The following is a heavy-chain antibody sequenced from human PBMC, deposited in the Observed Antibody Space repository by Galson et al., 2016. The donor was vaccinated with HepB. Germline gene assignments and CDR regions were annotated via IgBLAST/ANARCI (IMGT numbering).Heavy chain of an antibody. J-gene: IGHJ6*02. CDR3: ARDPRKTRYQLLEVYYYYYGMDV. Sequence: SVKVSCKASGYTFTSYGISWVRQAPGQGLEWMGWINPYNGNTNYAQKLQGRVTMTTDPSTSTAYMELRSLRSDDTAVYYCARDPRKTRYQLLEVYYYYYGMDVWGQGTTVTVSS. V-gene: IGHV1-18*01. D-gene: IGHD2-2*01. CDR1: GYTFTSYG. CDR2: INPYNGNT.